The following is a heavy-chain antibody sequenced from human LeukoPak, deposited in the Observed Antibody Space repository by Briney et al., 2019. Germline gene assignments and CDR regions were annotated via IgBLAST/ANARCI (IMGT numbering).Heavy chain of an antibody. Sequence: GASVKVSCKASGGTFSNYGISWVRQAPGEGLEWVSVIGGSSGTTYYADSVKGRFTISRDNSKNMLFLQMNSLRAEDTAVYYCARGKGTSWKYYFGSWGQGTRVIVSS. D-gene: IGHD1-1*01. CDR3: ARGKGTSWKYYFGS. CDR2: IGGSSGTT. V-gene: IGHV3-23*01. J-gene: IGHJ4*02. CDR1: GGTFSNYG.